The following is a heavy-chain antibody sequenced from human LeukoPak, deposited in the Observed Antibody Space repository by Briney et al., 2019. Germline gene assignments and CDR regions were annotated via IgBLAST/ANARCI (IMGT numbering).Heavy chain of an antibody. D-gene: IGHD5-24*01. V-gene: IGHV4-31*03. CDR2: IYYSGST. CDR3: ARLVRDGYRFDY. CDR1: GGSISNGGYY. Sequence: PSETLSLTCTVSGGSISNGGYYWSWIRQHPGKGLEWIGYIYYSGSTYYNPSLKSRVTISVDTSKNQFSLKLSSVTAADTAVYFCARLVRDGYRFDYWGQGTLVTVSS. J-gene: IGHJ4*02.